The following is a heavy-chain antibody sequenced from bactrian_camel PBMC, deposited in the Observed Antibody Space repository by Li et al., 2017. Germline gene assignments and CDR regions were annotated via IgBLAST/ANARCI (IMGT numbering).Heavy chain of an antibody. D-gene: IGHD3*01. CDR1: GFTFDESD. Sequence: HVQLVESGGGSVQAGGVLRLSCTASGFTFDESDMGWFRQAPGNECELVSTTSSDGNSRYADSVKGRFTISQDNAKNTLYLQMNTLKPEDTAMYYCAANPRYYCTDSFAPGRVRYWGQGTQVTVS. J-gene: IGHJ4*01. CDR2: TTSSDGNS. CDR3: AANPRYYCTDSFAPGRVRY. V-gene: IGHV3S63*01.